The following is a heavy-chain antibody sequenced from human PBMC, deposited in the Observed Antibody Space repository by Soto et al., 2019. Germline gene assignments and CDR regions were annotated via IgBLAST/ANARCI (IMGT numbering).Heavy chain of an antibody. Sequence: SVKVSCKASGGTFSSYAISWVRQAPGQGLEWMGGIIPIFGTANYAQKFQGRVTITADESTSTAYMELSSLRSEDTAVYYCAKTPVVGATSYYYGMDVWGQGTTVTVSS. CDR3: AKTPVVGATSYYYGMDV. CDR2: IIPIFGTA. D-gene: IGHD1-26*01. CDR1: GGTFSSYA. V-gene: IGHV1-69*13. J-gene: IGHJ6*02.